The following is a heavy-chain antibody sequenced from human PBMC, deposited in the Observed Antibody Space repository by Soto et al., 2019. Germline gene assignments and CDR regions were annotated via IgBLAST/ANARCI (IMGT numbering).Heavy chain of an antibody. CDR1: GFTLSNYD. J-gene: IGHJ6*02. V-gene: IGHV3-48*03. Sequence: GGSLRLSCAGSGFTLSNYDINWVRQAPGKGLEWVSYISTGGSSIYYADSVKGRFTIARDNGKNSVYLQMSSLRAEDTATYYCARERGGLSGADFWGQGTTVTVSS. CDR3: ARERGGLSGADF. D-gene: IGHD1-26*01. CDR2: ISTGGSSI.